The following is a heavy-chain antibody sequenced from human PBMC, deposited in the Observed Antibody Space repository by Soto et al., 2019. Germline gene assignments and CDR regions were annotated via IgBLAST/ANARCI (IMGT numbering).Heavy chain of an antibody. CDR1: GFLFTNYF. CDR3: VRDVRGVESSYMWVAP. V-gene: IGHV3-7*01. CDR2: VKQDGSAG. Sequence: EVQLVESGGRLVQPGGSLKLSCAASGFLFTNYFMSWVRQAPGKGLEWVANVKQDGSAGYYLYSVKGRFAISRDNTKNSLFLKMNSLRAEDTAVYYCVRDVRGVESSYMWVAPWGQGTLVTVSS. D-gene: IGHD3-3*01. J-gene: IGHJ5*02.